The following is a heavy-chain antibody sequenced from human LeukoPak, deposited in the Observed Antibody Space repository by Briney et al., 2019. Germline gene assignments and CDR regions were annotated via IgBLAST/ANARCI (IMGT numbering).Heavy chain of an antibody. Sequence: PGGSLRVSCAASGLTFYNAWMTWVRQAPGKGLEWVGRVKSESDGWATDYAAPVKGRFTISRDDSKNTLFLQMNSLKTEDTAVYYCTTGDYYWGQGTLVTVSS. CDR1: GLTFYNAW. CDR3: TTGDYY. V-gene: IGHV3-15*01. CDR2: VKSESDGWAT. J-gene: IGHJ4*02. D-gene: IGHD5-12*01.